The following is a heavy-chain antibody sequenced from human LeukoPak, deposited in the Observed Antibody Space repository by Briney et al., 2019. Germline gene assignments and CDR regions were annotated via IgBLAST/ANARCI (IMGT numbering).Heavy chain of an antibody. J-gene: IGHJ4*02. CDR2: IYYSGST. CDR3: ARLSGSNDIGY. CDR1: GGSISSSSYY. Sequence: KPSETLSLTCTVSGGSISSSSYYWGWIRQPPGKGLEWIGNIYYSGSTYYNPSLKSRVTISVDTSKNQFSLKLSSVTAADTAVYYCARLSGSNDIGYWGQGTLVTVSS. D-gene: IGHD3-9*01. V-gene: IGHV4-39*01.